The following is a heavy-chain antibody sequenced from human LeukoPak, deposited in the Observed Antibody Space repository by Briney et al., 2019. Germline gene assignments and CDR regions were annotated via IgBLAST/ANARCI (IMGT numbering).Heavy chain of an antibody. V-gene: IGHV3-23*01. CDR1: GITFADYT. J-gene: IGHJ4*02. D-gene: IGHD2-2*01. CDR3: AKGDLVVPAAIPDY. Sequence: GGSLRLSCTASGITFADYTMSWVRQAPGKGLEWVSAISGSGGSTYYADSVKGRFTISRDNSKNTLYLQMNSLRAEDTAVYYCAKGDLVVPAAIPDYWGQGTLVTVSS. CDR2: ISGSGGST.